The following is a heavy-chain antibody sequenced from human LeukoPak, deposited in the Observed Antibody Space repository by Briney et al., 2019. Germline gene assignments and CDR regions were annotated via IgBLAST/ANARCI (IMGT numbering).Heavy chain of an antibody. Sequence: SSVKVSCKVAGHTLTELSMDWVRQAPGKGQEGLGGFDAQDGETIYAQKFQGRVTMTEDTSTDTAYMELSSLRSEDTAVYYCATFRATHRVDYWGQGTLVTVSS. D-gene: IGHD1-26*01. CDR2: FDAQDGET. CDR1: GHTLTELS. CDR3: ATFRATHRVDY. J-gene: IGHJ4*02. V-gene: IGHV1-24*01.